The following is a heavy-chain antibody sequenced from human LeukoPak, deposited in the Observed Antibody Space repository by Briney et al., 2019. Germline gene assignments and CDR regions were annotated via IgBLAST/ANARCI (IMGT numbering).Heavy chain of an antibody. CDR3: ASFSFLAYGGNSGAFDI. CDR2: INPNSGGT. V-gene: IGHV1-2*02. Sequence: GASVKVSCKASGYTFTGYYMHWVRQAPGQGLEWMGWINPNSGGTSYAQKFQGRVTMTRDTSTSTVYMELSSLRSEDTAVYYCASFSFLAYGGNSGAFDIWGQGTMVTVSS. CDR1: GYTFTGYY. D-gene: IGHD4-23*01. J-gene: IGHJ3*02.